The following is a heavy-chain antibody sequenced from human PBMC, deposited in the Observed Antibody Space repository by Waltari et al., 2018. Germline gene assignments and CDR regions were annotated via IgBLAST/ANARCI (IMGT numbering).Heavy chain of an antibody. CDR2: IYPGDSDT. CDR1: GHGFTSYW. Sequence: EVQLVQSGAEVKKPGESLKISCKGSGHGFTSYWIGWVRQLPGKGLEWMGIIYPGDSDTRYSPSFQGQVTISADKSISTAYLQWSSLKASDTAMYYCARQFYCSGGSCYRGDYWGQGTLVTVSS. CDR3: ARQFYCSGGSCYRGDY. V-gene: IGHV5-51*01. D-gene: IGHD2-15*01. J-gene: IGHJ4*02.